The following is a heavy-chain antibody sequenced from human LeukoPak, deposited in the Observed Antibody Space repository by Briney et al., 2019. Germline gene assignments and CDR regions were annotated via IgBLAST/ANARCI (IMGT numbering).Heavy chain of an antibody. V-gene: IGHV1-69*13. D-gene: IGHD3-9*01. Sequence: SVKFSCKASGGTFSSYAISWVRQAPGQGLEWMGGIIPIFGTANYAQKFQGRVTITADESTSTAYMELSSLRSEDTAVYYCARGLRYFDWLLNFDYWGQGTLVTVSS. CDR1: GGTFSSYA. CDR2: IIPIFGTA. J-gene: IGHJ4*02. CDR3: ARGLRYFDWLLNFDY.